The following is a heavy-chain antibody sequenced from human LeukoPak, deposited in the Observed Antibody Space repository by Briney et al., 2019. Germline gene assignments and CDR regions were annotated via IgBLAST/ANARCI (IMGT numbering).Heavy chain of an antibody. D-gene: IGHD1-14*01. CDR2: ISDNGRTM. Sequence: GGSLRLSCAVSGFPFSSSEMSWVRQAPGKGLEWVSYISDNGRTMYYADSVRGRFTISRDNAEISLYLQMSSLRAEDTAVYYCARGPGPRGAGHWGQGTLVTVSS. J-gene: IGHJ4*02. V-gene: IGHV3-48*03. CDR3: ARGPGPRGAGH. CDR1: GFPFSSSE.